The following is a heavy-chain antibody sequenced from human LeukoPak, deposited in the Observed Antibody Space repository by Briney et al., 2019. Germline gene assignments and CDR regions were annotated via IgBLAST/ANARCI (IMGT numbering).Heavy chain of an antibody. J-gene: IGHJ6*03. D-gene: IGHD4-17*01. CDR1: GFTFSSYA. CDR3: ARDWEETYGDYYYYYYMDV. V-gene: IGHV3-23*01. CDR2: ISGSGYST. Sequence: GGSLRLSCAASGFTFSSYAMSWVRQAPGKGLEWVSGISGSGYSTYYANSVKGRFTISRDNSKNTLYLQMNSLRAEDTAVYCCARDWEETYGDYYYYYYMDVWGKGTTVTISS.